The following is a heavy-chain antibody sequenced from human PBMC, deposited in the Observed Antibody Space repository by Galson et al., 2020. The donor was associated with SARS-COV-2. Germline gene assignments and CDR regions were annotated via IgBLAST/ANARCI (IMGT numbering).Heavy chain of an antibody. CDR3: ARLRGTTVRGWYFDL. D-gene: IGHD4-17*01. CDR1: GGSISSYY. V-gene: IGHV4-59*01. J-gene: IGHJ2*01. CDR2: IYYSGST. Sequence: SETLSLTCTVSGGSISSYYWSWIRQPPGKGLEWIGYIYYSGSTNYNPSLKSRVTISVDTSKNQFSLKLSSVTAADTAVYYCARLRGTTVRGWYFDLWGRGTLVTVSS.